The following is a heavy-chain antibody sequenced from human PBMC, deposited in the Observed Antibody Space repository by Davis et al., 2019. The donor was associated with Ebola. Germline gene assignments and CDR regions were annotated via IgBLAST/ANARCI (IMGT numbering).Heavy chain of an antibody. CDR1: GFTFGDYA. Sequence: GESLKISCTASGFTFGDYAMSWVRQAPGKGLEWVGFIRRKAHGGTTEYAASVKGRFTISRDDSKSIAYLQMNSLKTEDTAVYYCTAEYFDHWGQGTLVTVSS. CDR2: IRRKAHGGTT. CDR3: TAEYFDH. J-gene: IGHJ4*02. V-gene: IGHV3-49*04. D-gene: IGHD6-19*01.